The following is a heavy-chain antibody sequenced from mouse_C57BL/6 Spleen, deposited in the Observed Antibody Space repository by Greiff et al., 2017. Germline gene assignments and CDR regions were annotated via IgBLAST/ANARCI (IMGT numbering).Heavy chain of an antibody. CDR3: ARAGGNYSSY. V-gene: IGHV1-50*01. D-gene: IGHD2-1*01. CDR2: IDPSDSYT. Sequence: VQLQQPGAELVKPGASVKLSCTASGYTFTSYWMQWVKQRPGQGLEWIGEIDPSDSYTNYNQKFKGKATLTVDTSSSTAYMQLSSLTSEDSAVYYCARAGGNYSSYWGQGTLGTGAA. CDR1: GYTFTSYW. J-gene: IGHJ3*01.